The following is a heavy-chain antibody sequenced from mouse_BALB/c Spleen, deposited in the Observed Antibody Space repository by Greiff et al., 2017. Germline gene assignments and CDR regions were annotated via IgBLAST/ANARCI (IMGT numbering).Heavy chain of an antibody. J-gene: IGHJ3*01. CDR3: ARDSLAGFAY. D-gene: IGHD6-1*01. CDR2: IYYSGTI. CDR1: GISITTGNYR. Sequence: DVQLQESGPGLVKPSQTVSLTCTVTGISITTGNYRWSWIRQFPGHKLEWIGYIYYSGTITYNPSLTSRTTITRDTSKNQFFLEMNSLTAEDTATYYCARDSLAGFAYWGQGTLVTVSA. V-gene: IGHV3-5*02.